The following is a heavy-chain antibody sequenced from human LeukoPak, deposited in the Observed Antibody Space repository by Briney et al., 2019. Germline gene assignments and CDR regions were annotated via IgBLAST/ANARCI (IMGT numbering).Heavy chain of an antibody. CDR2: IIPIFGTA. CDR3: ARGPLTIFGTFDY. J-gene: IGHJ4*02. CDR1: GGTFSSYA. Sequence: SVKVSCKASGGTFSSYAISWVRQAPGQGLEWMGGIIPIFGTANYAQKFQGRVTITTDESTSTAYMELSRLRSDDTAVYYCARGPLTIFGTFDYWGQGTLVTVSS. D-gene: IGHD3-3*01. V-gene: IGHV1-69*05.